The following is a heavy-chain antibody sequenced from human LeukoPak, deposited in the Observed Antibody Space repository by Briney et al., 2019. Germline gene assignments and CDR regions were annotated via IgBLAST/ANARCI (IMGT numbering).Heavy chain of an antibody. Sequence: ASVKVSCKVSGYTLTELSMHWVRQAPGKGLEWMGGFDPEDGETIYAQKFQGRVTMTEDTSTDTAYMELSSLRSEDTAVYYCATRSKAAMPFDYWGQGTLVTVSS. V-gene: IGHV1-24*01. D-gene: IGHD2-2*01. CDR3: ATRSKAAMPFDY. CDR2: FDPEDGET. CDR1: GYTLTELS. J-gene: IGHJ4*02.